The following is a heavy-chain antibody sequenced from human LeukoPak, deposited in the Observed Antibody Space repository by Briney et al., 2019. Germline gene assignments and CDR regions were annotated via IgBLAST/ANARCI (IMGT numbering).Heavy chain of an antibody. D-gene: IGHD3-16*01. V-gene: IGHV3-74*01. Sequence: LPGGSLRLSCAASGFIFSDYWMHWVRHGPGKGLVWVSRIKSDGSSTSYADSVKGRFTISRDNAKNTVYVHMNSLRDEDTAVYYCARGGRYAYFLDYWGQGTLVTVSS. CDR3: ARGGRYAYFLDY. CDR2: IKSDGSST. J-gene: IGHJ4*02. CDR1: GFIFSDYW.